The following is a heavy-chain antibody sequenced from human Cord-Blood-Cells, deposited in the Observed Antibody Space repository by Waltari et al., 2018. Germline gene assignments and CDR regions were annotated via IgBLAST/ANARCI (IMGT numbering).Heavy chain of an antibody. V-gene: IGHV4-38-2*02. CDR3: ARDGEKVYNWNYYYYYYGMDV. CDR2: IYHSGST. Sequence: QVQLQESGPGLVKPSETLSLTCAVSGYSISSGYYWGWIRQPPGLGLAWIGSIYHSGSTYYNPSLKSRVTISVDTSKNQFSLKLSSVTAADTDVYYCARDGEKVYNWNYYYYYYGMDVWGQGTTVTVSS. CDR1: GYSISSGYY. J-gene: IGHJ6*02. D-gene: IGHD1-7*01.